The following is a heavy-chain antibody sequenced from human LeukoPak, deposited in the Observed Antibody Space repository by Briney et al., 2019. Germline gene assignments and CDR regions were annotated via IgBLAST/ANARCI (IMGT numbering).Heavy chain of an antibody. V-gene: IGHV1-69*01. J-gene: IGHJ6*04. CDR3: ARESESKSPYYYYGMDV. CDR2: IIPIFGTA. CDR1: GGTFSSYA. Sequence: GASVKVSCKASGGTFSSYAISWVRQAPGQGLEWMGGIIPIFGTANYAQKFQGRVTITADESTSTAYMELSSLRSEDTAVYYCARESESKSPYYYYGMDVWGKGTTVTVSS.